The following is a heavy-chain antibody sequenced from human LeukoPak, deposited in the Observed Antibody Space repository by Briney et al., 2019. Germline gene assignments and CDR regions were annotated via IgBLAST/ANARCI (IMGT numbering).Heavy chain of an antibody. CDR3: ARVRENACDY. J-gene: IGHJ4*02. D-gene: IGHD2-2*01. CDR1: GSVVSDYH. V-gene: IGHV1-2*02. Sequence: ASVTLSCTCSGSVVSDYHMHWVCKAPRQGLEWMGWRSGDTGDTANPKKFKGRVTMTRDTATNTVYTQMSRLAYADTASDFSARVRENACDYWGQGTLVTVSS. CDR2: RSGDTGDT.